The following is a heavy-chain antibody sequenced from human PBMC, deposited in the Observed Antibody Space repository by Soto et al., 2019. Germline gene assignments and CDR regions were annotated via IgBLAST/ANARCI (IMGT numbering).Heavy chain of an antibody. V-gene: IGHV3-7*01. CDR3: ARAGYCGPGCYYYFDY. Sequence: GGSLRLSCAVSGFTFGSYWMNWVRLIPGKWLEWVAYIKPDGSATYYVDSVKGRFTISRDNAKNSLYLQMNSLRVEDTSVYYCARAGYCGPGCYYYFDYWGQGXLVTVYS. CDR1: GFTFGSYW. J-gene: IGHJ4*02. D-gene: IGHD2-21*02. CDR2: IKPDGSAT.